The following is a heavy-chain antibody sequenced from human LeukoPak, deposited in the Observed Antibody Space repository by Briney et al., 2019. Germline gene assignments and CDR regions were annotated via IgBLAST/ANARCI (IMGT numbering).Heavy chain of an antibody. CDR2: SYSGGNA. V-gene: IGHV4-59*01. CDR1: GASTSAYY. CDR3: AHSKRGGGYYINAFAV. Sequence: SETLPLTCTVSGASTSAYYWSWIRQPPGKGLEWIGYSYSGGNANYNPSLKSRVTISIDTSENQFSLRLTSVTAADTAIYFCAHSKRGGGYYINAFAVWGQGALVTISS. D-gene: IGHD1-26*01. J-gene: IGHJ3*01.